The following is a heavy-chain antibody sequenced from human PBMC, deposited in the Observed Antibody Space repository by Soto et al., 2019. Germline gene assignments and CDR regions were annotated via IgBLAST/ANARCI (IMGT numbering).Heavy chain of an antibody. D-gene: IGHD2-2*01. CDR2: IAPSSSSI. V-gene: IGHV3-21*01. J-gene: IGHJ4*02. CDR1: GFIFSGYS. CDR3: ARVRCSTTKCQVPYYLDC. Sequence: EVRLVESGGGLVKPGGSLRLSCAASGFIFSGYSMTWVRQTPGKGLEWVSSIAPSSSSIYYADSVKGRFAISRDNTENSLFLQMNSLRADDTAEYYCARVRCSTTKCQVPYYLDCWCQGALVTVSS.